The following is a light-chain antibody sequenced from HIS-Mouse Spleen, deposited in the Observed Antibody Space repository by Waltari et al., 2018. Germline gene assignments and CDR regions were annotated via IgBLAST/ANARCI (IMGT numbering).Light chain of an antibody. Sequence: QSALTQPRSVSGSPGQSVTISCTGTSSHPGGSHHVSWYPHHPGKAPQLMIYDVSKRPSGVPDRFSGSKSGNTASLTISGLQAEDEADYYCCSYAGSYTFEVVFGGGTKLTVL. CDR2: DVS. V-gene: IGLV2-11*01. J-gene: IGLJ2*01. CDR3: CSYAGSYTFEVV. CDR1: SSHPGGSHH.